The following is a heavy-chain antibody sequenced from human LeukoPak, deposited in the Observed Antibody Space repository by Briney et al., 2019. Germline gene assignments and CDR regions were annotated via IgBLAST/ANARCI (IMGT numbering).Heavy chain of an antibody. CDR3: ARYLETDKTGSYNYYYYGMDV. CDR1: GYTLTELS. CDR2: INPNSGGT. Sequence: ASVKVSCKVSGYTLTELSMHWVRKAPGQGLEWMGWINPNSGGTNYAQKFQGRVTMTRDTSISTAYMELSRLRSDDTAVYYCARYLETDKTGSYNYYYYGMDVWGQGTTVTVSS. D-gene: IGHD3-10*01. V-gene: IGHV1-2*02. J-gene: IGHJ6*02.